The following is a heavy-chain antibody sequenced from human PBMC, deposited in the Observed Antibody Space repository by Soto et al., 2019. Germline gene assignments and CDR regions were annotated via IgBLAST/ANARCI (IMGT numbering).Heavy chain of an antibody. CDR3: TRLHFIVEPGINY. D-gene: IGHD6-13*01. J-gene: IGHJ4*02. CDR2: IRTKSNHYAT. V-gene: IGHV3-73*01. Sequence: GGSLRLSCAATELSFSDSGIHWVRQASGKGLEWVGRIRTKSNHYATAYAASVKGRFTISRDDSRNTAYLQMNSLETEDTAVYYCTRLHFIVEPGINYWGQGTLVTVSS. CDR1: ELSFSDSG.